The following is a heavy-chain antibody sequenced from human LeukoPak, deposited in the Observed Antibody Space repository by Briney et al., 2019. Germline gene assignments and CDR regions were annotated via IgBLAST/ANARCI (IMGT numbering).Heavy chain of an antibody. CDR2: ICPDGTVT. CDR3: VRDFRSADY. V-gene: IGHV3-74*01. CDR1: GFTFSTYC. Sequence: GSLRLSCAASGFTFSTYCMHWVRQAPGKGPMWVSRICPDGTVTNYADSVKARFIISRDNARNTVYLQMNSLRVEDTAVYYCVRDFRSADYWGQGTLVTVSS. J-gene: IGHJ4*02.